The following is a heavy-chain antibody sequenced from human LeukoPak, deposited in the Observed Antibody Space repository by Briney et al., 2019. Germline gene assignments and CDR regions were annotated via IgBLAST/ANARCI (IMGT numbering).Heavy chain of an antibody. CDR1: GVRFSNYW. CDR2: IKQDGSEK. J-gene: IGHJ3*01. V-gene: IGHV3-7*01. D-gene: IGHD5-24*01. CDR3: KRGGLEAPCDA. Sequence: GGSLRLSCAASGVRFSNYWMSWFRQAPGKGAEWVAIIKQDGSEKYYMDSVKGRFTISRESAKNSLYLQMNSLGVADTAIYYCKRGGLEAPCDAWGQGTMVAVSS.